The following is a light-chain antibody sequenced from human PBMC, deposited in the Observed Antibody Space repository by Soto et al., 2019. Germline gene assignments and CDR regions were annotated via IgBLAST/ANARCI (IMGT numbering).Light chain of an antibody. V-gene: IGKV3-11*01. CDR2: DAS. CDR1: QSISSY. Sequence: EIVLTQSPATLSLSPGERATFSCRASQSISSYLAWYQQKPGQAPRLLISDASNRATGIPARFSGSGSGTEFTLTLSSLEPEYFAVYYCQQRSNWPPLYTFGQGTKLEIK. J-gene: IGKJ2*01. CDR3: QQRSNWPPLYT.